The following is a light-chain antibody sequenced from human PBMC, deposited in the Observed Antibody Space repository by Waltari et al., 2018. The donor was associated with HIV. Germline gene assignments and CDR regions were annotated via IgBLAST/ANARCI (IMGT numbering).Light chain of an antibody. CDR2: QDT. V-gene: IGLV3-1*01. CDR3: QAWDYSSYVV. J-gene: IGLJ2*01. CDR1: KLRAKS. Sequence: SYELTLPPPVSVSPGQPASITCSGLKLRAKSACWYHQKPGQSPVLVIYQDTKRPSGIPERFCGTNSGNTATLTISGTQAMDKADYYCQAWDYSSYVVFGGGTKLTVL.